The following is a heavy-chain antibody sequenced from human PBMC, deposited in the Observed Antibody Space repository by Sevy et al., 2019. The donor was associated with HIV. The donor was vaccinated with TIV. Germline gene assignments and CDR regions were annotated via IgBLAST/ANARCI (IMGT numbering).Heavy chain of an antibody. J-gene: IGHJ6*02. Sequence: GGSLRLSCAASGFTFRSYGMHWVRQAPGKGLDWVAVISYDGSGESYTGSVKGRFTISRDNSKNTLYLQMNRLRPEDTAVYYCAKIGWLRELPHYYYGMDVWGQGTTVTVSS. D-gene: IGHD3-10*01. CDR2: ISYDGSGE. V-gene: IGHV3-30*18. CDR1: GFTFRSYG. CDR3: AKIGWLRELPHYYYGMDV.